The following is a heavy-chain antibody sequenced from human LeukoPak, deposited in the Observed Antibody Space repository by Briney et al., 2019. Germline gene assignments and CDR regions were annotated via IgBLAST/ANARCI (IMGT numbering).Heavy chain of an antibody. CDR1: GYTFTSYG. J-gene: IGHJ4*02. V-gene: IGHV1-18*01. CDR2: ISAYNGNT. CDR3: ARDRGYYYDSSGYLFDY. Sequence: ASVKVSCKASGYTFTSYGISWVRQAPGQGLEWMGWISAYNGNTNYAQKLQGRVTMTTDTSTSTAYMELRGLRSDDTAVYYCARDRGYYYDSSGYLFDYWGQGTLVTVSS. D-gene: IGHD3-22*01.